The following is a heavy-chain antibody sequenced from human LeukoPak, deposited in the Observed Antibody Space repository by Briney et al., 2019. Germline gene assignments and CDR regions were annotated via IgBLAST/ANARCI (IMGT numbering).Heavy chain of an antibody. CDR2: INHSGST. CDR3: ARGNHQLLYYYYYMDV. D-gene: IGHD2-2*01. J-gene: IGHJ6*03. CDR1: GGSFSGYY. V-gene: IGHV4-34*01. Sequence: PSETLSLTCAVYGGSFSGYYWSWIRQPPGKGLEWIGEINHSGSTNYNPSLKSRVTISVDTSKNQFSLKLSSVTAADTAVYYCARGNHQLLYYYYYMDVWGKGTTVTVSS.